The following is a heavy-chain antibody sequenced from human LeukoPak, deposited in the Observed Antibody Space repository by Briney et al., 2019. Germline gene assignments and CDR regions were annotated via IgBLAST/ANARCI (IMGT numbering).Heavy chain of an antibody. CDR3: ARDIRGPTGFDSSGRDTLDY. CDR1: GFTFSSYG. V-gene: IGHV3-30*03. J-gene: IGHJ4*02. Sequence: HPGGSLRLSCAASGFTFSSYGMHWVRQAPGKGLEWVAVILYDGTMKYYGDSVKGRFTISRDNSNNMLYLQMNSLRPEDTAVYFCARDIRGPTGFDSSGRDTLDYWGQGTLVTVSS. CDR2: ILYDGTMK. D-gene: IGHD3-22*01.